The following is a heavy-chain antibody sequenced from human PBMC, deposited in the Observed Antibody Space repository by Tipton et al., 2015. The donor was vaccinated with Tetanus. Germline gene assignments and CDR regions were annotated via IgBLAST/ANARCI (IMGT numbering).Heavy chain of an antibody. V-gene: IGHV4-39*07. CDR2: IYYSGST. Sequence: TLSLTCSVSGGSISGSSYYWSWIRQPPGKALEWIGSIYYSGSTFYRPSLQSRVTISVDTSKNQFSLKLTSVTAADTAVYYCARANNEFPKKGPFDYWGQGALVIVSS. CDR3: ARANNEFPKKGPFDY. J-gene: IGHJ4*02. D-gene: IGHD1-1*01. CDR1: GGSISGSSYY.